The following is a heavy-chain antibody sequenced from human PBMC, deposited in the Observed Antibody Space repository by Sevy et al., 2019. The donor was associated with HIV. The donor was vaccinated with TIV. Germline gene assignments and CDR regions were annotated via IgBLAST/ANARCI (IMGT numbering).Heavy chain of an antibody. CDR3: ARHRSPYCSGGSCYDDYGMDV. Sequence: GGSLRLSCAASGFTVSSNYMSWVRQAPGKGLEWVSVIYSGGSTYYTDSVKVRFTIFRDNSKNTLYLQMNSLRAEETAVYYWARHRSPYCSGGSCYDDYGMDVWGQGTTVTVSS. CDR1: GFTVSSNY. V-gene: IGHV3-66*04. D-gene: IGHD2-15*01. CDR2: IYSGGST. J-gene: IGHJ6*02.